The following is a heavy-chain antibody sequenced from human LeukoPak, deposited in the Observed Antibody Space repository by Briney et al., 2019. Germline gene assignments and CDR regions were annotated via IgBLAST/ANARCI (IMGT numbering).Heavy chain of an antibody. V-gene: IGHV3-21*01. CDR1: GFTFSSYS. D-gene: IGHD3-9*01. CDR2: ISSSSSYI. CDR3: ARDSNNYEILTGFSINWFDP. J-gene: IGHJ5*02. Sequence: PGGTLRLSCAASGFTFSSYSMNWVRQAPGKGLEWVSSISSSSSYIYYADSVKGRFTISRDNAKNSLYLQMNSLRAEDTAVYYCARDSNNYEILTGFSINWFDPWGQGTLVIVSS.